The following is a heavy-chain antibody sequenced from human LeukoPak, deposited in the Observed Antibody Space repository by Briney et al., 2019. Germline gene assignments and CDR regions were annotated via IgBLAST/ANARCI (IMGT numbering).Heavy chain of an antibody. V-gene: IGHV1-2*06. J-gene: IGHJ4*02. D-gene: IGHD6-19*01. CDR3: ARLAVAGTGVSPDY. CDR2: INPNSGGT. CDR1: GYTFTGYY. Sequence: ASVKVSCKASGYTFTGYYMHWVRQAPGQGLEWMGRINPNSGGTNYAQKFQGSVTMTRDTSISTAYMELSRLRSDDTAVYYCARLAVAGTGVSPDYWGQGTLVTVSS.